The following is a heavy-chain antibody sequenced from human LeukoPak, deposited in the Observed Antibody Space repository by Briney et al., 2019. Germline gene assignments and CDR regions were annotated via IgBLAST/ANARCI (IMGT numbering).Heavy chain of an antibody. CDR2: INPNSGGT. Sequence: ASVKVSCKASGYTLTGYYMHWVRQAPGQGLEWMGWINPNSGGTNYAQKFQGRVTMTRDTSISTAYMELSRLRSDDTAVYYCASSIGYSSGWYEAGYWGQGTLVTVSS. J-gene: IGHJ4*02. CDR3: ASSIGYSSGWYEAGY. CDR1: GYTLTGYY. V-gene: IGHV1-2*02. D-gene: IGHD6-19*01.